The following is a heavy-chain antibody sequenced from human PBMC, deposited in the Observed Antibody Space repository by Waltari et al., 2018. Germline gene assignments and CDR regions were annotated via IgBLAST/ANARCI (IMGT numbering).Heavy chain of an antibody. CDR3: ARETRHGDWFDP. CDR1: GDSVVSNY. D-gene: IGHD3-16*01. Sequence: QVQLHESGPGLVQPSETLSLACSVSGDSVVSNYWSWIRQSAGKGMGWIGRIYVGGTTNYKPALSGRVSMSVDMSKNQIFLKIMSVTAADTGVYYCARETRHGDWFDPWGQGTLVTVSS. CDR2: IYVGGTT. J-gene: IGHJ5*02. V-gene: IGHV4-4*07.